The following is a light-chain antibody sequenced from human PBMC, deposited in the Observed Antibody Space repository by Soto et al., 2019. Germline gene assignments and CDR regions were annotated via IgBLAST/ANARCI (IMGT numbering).Light chain of an antibody. J-gene: IGLJ3*02. V-gene: IGLV2-23*01. Sequence: QSALTQPASVSGSPGQSITISCTGTSSDVGSYKSVSWYQQHPGKAPNLTIYEGTKRPSGVSNRFSGSKSGNTASLTISGLQAEDEADYYCCSYAGSGTWVFGGGTKLTVL. CDR1: SSDVGSYKS. CDR2: EGT. CDR3: CSYAGSGTWV.